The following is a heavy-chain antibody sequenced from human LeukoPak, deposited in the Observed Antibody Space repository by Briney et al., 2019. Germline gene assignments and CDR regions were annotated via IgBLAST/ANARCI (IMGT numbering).Heavy chain of an antibody. D-gene: IGHD4-23*01. V-gene: IGHV4-34*01. CDR3: ARDVWAGGTVAD. CDR1: GGSFSGYY. J-gene: IGHJ4*02. Sequence: PSETLSLTCAVYGGSFSGYYWSWIRHPPGKGLEWIGEINHSGSTNYNPSLKSRVTISVDKSKNQFSLKLSSVTAADTAVYYCARDVWAGGTVADWGQGTLVTVSS. CDR2: INHSGST.